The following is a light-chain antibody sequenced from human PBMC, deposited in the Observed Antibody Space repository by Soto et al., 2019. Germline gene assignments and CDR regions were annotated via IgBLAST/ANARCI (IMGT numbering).Light chain of an antibody. J-gene: IGLJ1*01. CDR1: SSDVGGYNY. V-gene: IGLV2-14*01. Sequence: QSVLTQPASVSGSPGQSITISCTGTSSDVGGYNYVSWYQHYPGKAPKLMIYGVNNRPSGVSNRFSGSKSGNTASLTISGLQADDEADYYCSSYTTSSALQVFGTGTKVTVL. CDR3: SSYTTSSALQV. CDR2: GVN.